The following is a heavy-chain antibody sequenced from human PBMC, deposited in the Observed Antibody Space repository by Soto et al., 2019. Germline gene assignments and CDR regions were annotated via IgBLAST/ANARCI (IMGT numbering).Heavy chain of an antibody. V-gene: IGHV1-3*01. J-gene: IGHJ2*01. CDR1: GYTFTSYA. Sequence: QVQLVQSGAEVKKPGASVKVSCKASGYTFTSYAMHWVRQAPGQRLEWMGWINAGNGNTKYSQKFQGRVTITRDTSASTAYMELSSLRTEDTAVYYCARDGPPAYCGGDCYSRNWYFDLWGRGTLVTVSS. D-gene: IGHD2-21*02. CDR2: INAGNGNT. CDR3: ARDGPPAYCGGDCYSRNWYFDL.